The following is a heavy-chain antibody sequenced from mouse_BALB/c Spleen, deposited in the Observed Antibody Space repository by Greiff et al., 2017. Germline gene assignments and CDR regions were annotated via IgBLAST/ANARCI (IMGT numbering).Heavy chain of an antibody. CDR2: INPNNGGT. J-gene: IGHJ3*01. CDR3: ARWGYDGPWFAY. D-gene: IGHD2-2*01. V-gene: IGHV1-18*01. CDR1: GYTFTDYN. Sequence: EVQVVESGPELVKPGASVKIPCKASGYTFTDYNMDWVKQSHGKSLEWIGDINPNNGGTIYNQKFKGKATLTVDKSSSTAYMELRSLTSEDTAVYYCARWGYDGPWFAYWGQGTLVTVSA.